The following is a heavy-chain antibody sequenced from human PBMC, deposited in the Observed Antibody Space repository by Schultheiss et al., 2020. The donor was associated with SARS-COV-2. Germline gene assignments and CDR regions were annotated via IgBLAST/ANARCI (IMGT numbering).Heavy chain of an antibody. Sequence: SVKVSCKASGGTFSSYAISWVRQAPGQGLEWMGGIIPIFGTANYAQKFQGRVTITADESTSTAYMELSSLRSEDTAVYYCARVQKDLTMVRGGMDVWGQGTTVTVSS. CDR1: GGTFSSYA. CDR2: IIPIFGTA. V-gene: IGHV1-69*13. CDR3: ARVQKDLTMVRGGMDV. D-gene: IGHD3-10*01. J-gene: IGHJ6*02.